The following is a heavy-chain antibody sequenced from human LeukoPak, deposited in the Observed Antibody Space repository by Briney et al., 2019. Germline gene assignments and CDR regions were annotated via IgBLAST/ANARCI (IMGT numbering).Heavy chain of an antibody. CDR3: ARDRGIAEADSFDP. CDR1: GYTYTTDG. D-gene: IGHD6-13*01. Sequence: GASVKVSCKASGYTYTTDGISWVRQAPGQGLEWMGWIDTYSGKTNYAQKFQGRVTMTSDTSTSTAHMELRSLRSDDTAVYYCARDRGIAEADSFDPWGQGTLLTVSS. V-gene: IGHV1-18*01. CDR2: IDTYSGKT. J-gene: IGHJ5*02.